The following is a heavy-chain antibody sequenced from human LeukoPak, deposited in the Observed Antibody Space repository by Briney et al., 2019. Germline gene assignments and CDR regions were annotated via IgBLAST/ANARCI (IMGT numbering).Heavy chain of an antibody. CDR3: AKDGEGYCGSTSCLGVDY. D-gene: IGHD2-2*01. CDR2: VGGSGGST. V-gene: IGHV3-23*01. Sequence: PGGSLRLSCEASGFTFSNYAMSWVRQAPGKGLEWVSTVGGSGGSTYYRDSVKGRFTISRDNSKNTLYLQMNSLRAEDTAVYYCAKDGEGYCGSTSCLGVDYWGQGTLVTVSS. J-gene: IGHJ4*02. CDR1: GFTFSNYA.